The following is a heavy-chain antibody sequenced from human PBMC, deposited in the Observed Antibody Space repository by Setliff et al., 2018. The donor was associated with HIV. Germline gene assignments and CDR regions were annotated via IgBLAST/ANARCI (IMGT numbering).Heavy chain of an antibody. V-gene: IGHV3-15*01. CDR1: GLLFSDAW. D-gene: IGHD2-2*01. CDR3: TTDQGSSWFDP. CDR2: IKNIGRGGTS. J-gene: IGHJ5*02. Sequence: PGGSLRLSCAVSGLLFSDAWVSWVRQAPGKGLEWVGRIKNIGRGGTSDYAAPVRGRFTISRDDSKNTVYLQMDSLKTEDTAVYYCTTDQGSSWFDPWGQGTLVTVSS.